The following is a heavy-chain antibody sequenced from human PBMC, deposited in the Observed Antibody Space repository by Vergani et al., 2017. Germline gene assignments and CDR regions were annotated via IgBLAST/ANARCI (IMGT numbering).Heavy chain of an antibody. Sequence: QVQLQESGPGLVKPSETLSLTCTVSGGSISSYYWSWIRQPPGKGLEWIGYIYYSGSTNYNPSLKSRVTISVDTSKNQFSLKLSAVTAADTAVYYCARGYSSSLGYWGQGTLVTVSS. CDR2: IYYSGST. CDR1: GGSISSYY. CDR3: ARGYSSSLGY. J-gene: IGHJ4*02. D-gene: IGHD6-6*01. V-gene: IGHV4-59*01.